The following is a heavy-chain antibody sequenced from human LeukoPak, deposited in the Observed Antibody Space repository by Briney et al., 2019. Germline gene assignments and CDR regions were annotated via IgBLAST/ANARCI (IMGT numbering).Heavy chain of an antibody. CDR2: ISSSSSYI. Sequence: GGSLRLSCAASGFTFSTYTMNWVRQAPGKGLEWVSSISSSSSYIYYADSVKGRFTISRDNAKNSLYLQMNSLRAEDTAVYYYARKPYDSSGYSYDWGQGTLVTVSS. J-gene: IGHJ4*02. V-gene: IGHV3-21*01. CDR1: GFTFSTYT. D-gene: IGHD3-22*01. CDR3: ARKPYDSSGYSYD.